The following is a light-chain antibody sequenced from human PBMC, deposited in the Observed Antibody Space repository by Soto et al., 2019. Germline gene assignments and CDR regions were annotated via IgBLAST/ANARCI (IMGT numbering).Light chain of an antibody. Sequence: VLTQSPATLSLSPGERATLSCRANQNFVFYLAWYHQKPGQAPTLLIYDASNSATGIPARFSGSGSGTDFTLTISSLEPEDFAVYYCQRRTKWPITFGQGTKLEIK. J-gene: IGKJ5*01. CDR3: QRRTKWPIT. CDR1: QNFVFY. CDR2: DAS. V-gene: IGKV3-11*01.